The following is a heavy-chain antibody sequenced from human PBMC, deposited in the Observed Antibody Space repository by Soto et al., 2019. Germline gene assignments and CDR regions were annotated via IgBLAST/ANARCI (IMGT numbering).Heavy chain of an antibody. CDR3: AGTTEYDILTGYYYYYGMDV. V-gene: IGHV1-46*01. D-gene: IGHD3-9*01. Sequence: EASVKVSCKASGYTFTSYYMHWVRQAPGQGLEWMGIINPSGGSTRYAQKFQGRVAITRDTSASTAYMELSSLRSEDTAVYYCAGTTEYDILTGYYYYYGMDVWGQGTTVTVSS. J-gene: IGHJ6*02. CDR1: GYTFTSYY. CDR2: INPSGGST.